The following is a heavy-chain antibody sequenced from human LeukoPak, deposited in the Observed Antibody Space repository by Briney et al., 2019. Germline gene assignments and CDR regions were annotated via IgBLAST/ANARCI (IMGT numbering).Heavy chain of an antibody. J-gene: IGHJ4*02. D-gene: IGHD4-11*01. Sequence: SETLSLTRTVSGGSISSYYWSWIRQPPGKGLECIGYIYYSGSTNYNPSLKSRVTISVDTSKNQFSLKLSSVTAADTAVYYCARDASNYGYPFDYWGQGTLATVSS. CDR3: ARDASNYGYPFDY. CDR1: GGSISSYY. CDR2: IYYSGST. V-gene: IGHV4-59*01.